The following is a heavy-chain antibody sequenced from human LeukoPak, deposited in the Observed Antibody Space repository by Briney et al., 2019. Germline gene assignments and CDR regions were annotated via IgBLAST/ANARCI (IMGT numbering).Heavy chain of an antibody. D-gene: IGHD3-22*01. V-gene: IGHV4-38-2*01. CDR3: ARLYHDSSGYYWFNP. Sequence: SETLSLTCAVSGYSISSGYYWGWIRQPPGKGLEWIGSIYHSGSTYYNPSLKSRVTISVDTSKNQFSLKLSFVTAADTAVYYCARLYHDSSGYYWFNPWGQGTLVTVAS. CDR2: IYHSGST. J-gene: IGHJ5*02. CDR1: GYSISSGYY.